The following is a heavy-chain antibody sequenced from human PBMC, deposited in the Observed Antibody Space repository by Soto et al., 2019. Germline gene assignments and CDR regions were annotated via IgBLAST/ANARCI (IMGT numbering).Heavy chain of an antibody. CDR3: ARINWNDQDGAFDI. D-gene: IGHD1-20*01. J-gene: IGHJ3*02. CDR2: IYSGGST. V-gene: IGHV3-53*04. CDR1: GFTVSSNY. Sequence: EVQLVESGGGLVQPGGSLRLSCAASGFTVSSNYMSWVRQAPGKGLEWVSVIYSGGSTYYADSVKGRFTISRHNSKNTLYLQMNRLRAEDTAVYYCARINWNDQDGAFDIWGQGTMVTVSS.